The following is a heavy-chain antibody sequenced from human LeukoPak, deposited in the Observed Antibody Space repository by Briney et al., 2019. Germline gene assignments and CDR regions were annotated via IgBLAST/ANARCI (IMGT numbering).Heavy chain of an antibody. Sequence: PSETLSLTCAVYGGSFSGYYWSWIRQPPGKGLEWIGEINHSGSTNYNPSLKSRVTISVDTSKNQFSLKLSSVTAADTAVYYCARDGFGYFDYWGQGTLVTVSS. V-gene: IGHV4-34*01. CDR1: GGSFSGYY. CDR2: INHSGST. CDR3: ARDGFGYFDY. J-gene: IGHJ4*02. D-gene: IGHD3-16*01.